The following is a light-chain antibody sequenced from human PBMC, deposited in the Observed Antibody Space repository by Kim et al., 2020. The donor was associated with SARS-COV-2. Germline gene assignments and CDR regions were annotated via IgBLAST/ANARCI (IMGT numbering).Light chain of an antibody. CDR3: CSFAGNSVV. CDR1: ISGVSLYNY. CDR2: DVT. V-gene: IGLV2-11*01. J-gene: IGLJ2*01. Sequence: PGQTVTTSPTGTISGVSLYNYTSRYPQHPCHAPKTMIYDVTEPPSRLPDRVSGSKSGNTASLTISGLQSEDDAEYYCCSFAGNSVVFGGGTQLTVL.